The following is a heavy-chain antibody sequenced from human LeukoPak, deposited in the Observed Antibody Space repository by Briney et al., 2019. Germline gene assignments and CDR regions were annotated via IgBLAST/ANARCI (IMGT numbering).Heavy chain of an antibody. J-gene: IGHJ4*02. Sequence: ASVEVSCKASGYTFTGYYMHWVRQAPGQGLEWMGWINPNSGGTNYAQKFQGRVTMTRDTSISTAYMEVSSLRSDDTAVYYCARGGDIASRPSDYWGQGTLVTVS. CDR2: INPNSGGT. CDR3: ARGGDIASRPSDY. D-gene: IGHD6-6*01. V-gene: IGHV1-2*02. CDR1: GYTFTGYY.